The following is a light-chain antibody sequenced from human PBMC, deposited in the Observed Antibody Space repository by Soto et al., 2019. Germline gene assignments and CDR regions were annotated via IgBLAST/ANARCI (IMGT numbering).Light chain of an antibody. Sequence: DILMTQSPSSVSASVGDRVTITCRASQAIGSWLVWYQQKPGKAPNVLIYAASSLQSGVPSRFSGSRSGTDFTLTISSLQPEDFATYYCQQANSFPLTFGPGTKVDFK. V-gene: IGKV1-12*01. CDR2: AAS. CDR3: QQANSFPLT. CDR1: QAIGSW. J-gene: IGKJ3*01.